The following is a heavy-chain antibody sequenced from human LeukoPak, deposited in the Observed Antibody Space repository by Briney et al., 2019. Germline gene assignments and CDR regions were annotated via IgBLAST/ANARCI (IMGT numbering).Heavy chain of an antibody. D-gene: IGHD7-27*01. CDR1: GYTFTGYY. V-gene: IGHV1-2*02. J-gene: IGHJ5*02. CDR2: INPNSGGT. CDR3: AREITLSNWGRQAISNGFDP. Sequence: GESLKVSCKASGYTFTGYYMHWVRQAPGQGLEWMGWINPNSGGTNYAQKFQGRVTMTRDTSISTAYMELSRLRSDDTAVYYCAREITLSNWGRQAISNGFDPWGQGTLVTVSS.